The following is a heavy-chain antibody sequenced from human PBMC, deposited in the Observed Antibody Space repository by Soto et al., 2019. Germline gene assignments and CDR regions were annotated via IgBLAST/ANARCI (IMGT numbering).Heavy chain of an antibody. CDR1: GYRVASYR. D-gene: IGHD3-9*01. CDR3: ARSSFDNFDY. Sequence: PGESLKISCKGSGYRVASYRIAWVRQMPGKGLEWMGIIDPSDSDIRYSPSFQGQVTISADKSISTAYLQWSSLKASDTAIYYCARSSFDNFDYWGHGTLVTVSS. J-gene: IGHJ4*01. CDR2: IDPSDSDI. V-gene: IGHV5-51*01.